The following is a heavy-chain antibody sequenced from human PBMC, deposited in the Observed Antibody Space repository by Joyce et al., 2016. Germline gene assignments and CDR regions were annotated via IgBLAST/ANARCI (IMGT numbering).Heavy chain of an antibody. CDR3: ARTRGGRDAFDL. J-gene: IGHJ3*01. V-gene: IGHV4-39*02. CDR2: IYSSGTT. CDR1: GGSISGSSYY. Sequence: QLQLQESGPRLVKPSETLSLTCSVSGGSISGSSYYWGWIRQAPEKGLGWIGNIYSSGTTYCNPSLKRRVIISVDTSKNLFSLKLNSVTAADTALYFCARTRGGRDAFDLWGQGTMLTVSS. D-gene: IGHD2-15*01.